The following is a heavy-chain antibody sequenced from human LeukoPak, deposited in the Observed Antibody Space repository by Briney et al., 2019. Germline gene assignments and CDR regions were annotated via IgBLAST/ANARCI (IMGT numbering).Heavy chain of an antibody. J-gene: IGHJ3*02. Sequence: GGSLRLSCAASGFTFSSYAMSWVRQAPGKGLERVSAISGSGGSTYYADSVKGRFTISRDNSKNTLYLQMNSLRAEDTAVYYCAKDDRYCSSTSCSLGAFDIWGQGTMVTVSS. CDR2: ISGSGGST. CDR3: AKDDRYCSSTSCSLGAFDI. V-gene: IGHV3-23*01. D-gene: IGHD2-2*01. CDR1: GFTFSSYA.